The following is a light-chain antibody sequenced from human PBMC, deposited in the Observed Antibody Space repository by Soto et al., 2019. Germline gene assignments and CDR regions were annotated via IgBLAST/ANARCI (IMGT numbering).Light chain of an antibody. J-gene: IGKJ4*01. V-gene: IGKV1-9*01. CDR1: QGIASY. CDR3: QQLNSYPPA. CDR2: SSS. Sequence: DIQLTQSPSFLSASVGDRVTITCRASQGIASYLAWYQQKPGKAPKLLIYSSSPLQSGVPSRFSGSGSGPEFILTISSLQPEDFGTYYCQQLNSYPPAFGGGTKVEIK.